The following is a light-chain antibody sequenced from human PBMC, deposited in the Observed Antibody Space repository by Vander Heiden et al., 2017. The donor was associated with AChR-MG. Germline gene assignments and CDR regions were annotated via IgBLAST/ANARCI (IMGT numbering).Light chain of an antibody. J-gene: IGLJ1*01. CDR1: SSDVGGYNF. Sequence: QSALTQPASVSGSPGQSITISCTGTSSDVGGYNFVSWYQQHPGKAPKLMIYDVTNRPSGVSSRFSGSKSGNTASLTISGLQAEDEADYYCSSQTSSSSYVFGTGTKVTVL. CDR3: SSQTSSSSYV. V-gene: IGLV2-14*01. CDR2: DVT.